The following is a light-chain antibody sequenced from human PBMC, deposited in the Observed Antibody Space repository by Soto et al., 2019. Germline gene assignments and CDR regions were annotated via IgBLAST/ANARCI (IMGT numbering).Light chain of an antibody. CDR2: GAS. V-gene: IGKV3-15*01. Sequence: IVVTQSAATLSFSPGERATLSCRASHSVSSYLAWYQHRPGQAPRLLIYGASTRAPGIPARFSGSGSGTAFTPPTSSLQHADFAAYYCQQHNNWPRRTFGEGTKVDIK. J-gene: IGKJ4*02. CDR3: QQHNNWPRRT. CDR1: HSVSSY.